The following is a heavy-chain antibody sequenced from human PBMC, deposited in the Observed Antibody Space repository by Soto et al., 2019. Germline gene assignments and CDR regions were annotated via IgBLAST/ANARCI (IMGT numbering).Heavy chain of an antibody. CDR2: ISYDGSNK. D-gene: IGHD2-15*01. V-gene: IGHV3-30-3*01. CDR1: GFTFSSYA. J-gene: IGHJ4*02. CDR3: AREIWVDVVAAYGSFDY. Sequence: QVQLVESGGGVVQPGRSLRLSCAASGFTFSSYAMHWVRQAPGKGLEWVAVISYDGSNKYYADSVKGRFTISRDNSKNTLYLQMNSLRAEDTAVYYCAREIWVDVVAAYGSFDYWGQGTLVTVSS.